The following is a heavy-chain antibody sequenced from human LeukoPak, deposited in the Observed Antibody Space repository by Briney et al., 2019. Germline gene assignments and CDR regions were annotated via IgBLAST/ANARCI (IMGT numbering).Heavy chain of an antibody. Sequence: SETLSLTCTVSGGSISSYYWSWIRQPPGKGLEWIGYIYYSGSTNYNPSLKSRVTISVDTSKNQFSLKLSSVTAADTAVYYCARDLYSGSYGGSYDAFDIWGQGTMVTVSS. CDR3: ARDLYSGSYGGSYDAFDI. CDR2: IYYSGST. D-gene: IGHD1-26*01. CDR1: GGSISSYY. J-gene: IGHJ3*02. V-gene: IGHV4-59*01.